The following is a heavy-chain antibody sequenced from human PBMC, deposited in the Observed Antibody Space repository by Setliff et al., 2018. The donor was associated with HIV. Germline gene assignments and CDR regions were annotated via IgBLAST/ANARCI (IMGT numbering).Heavy chain of an antibody. V-gene: IGHV4-59*11. D-gene: IGHD3-3*01. CDR1: GGSMNSHY. Sequence: PETLSLTCTVSGGSMNSHYWSWIRQSPGRGLEWIGYIYYSVSTKYNPPLKSRVSMSIDTSKNQFSLKMSSVTAADTAVYYCARGVVDYDFWSGSGDYYYMDVWGKGTTVTVS. J-gene: IGHJ6*03. CDR2: IYYSVST. CDR3: ARGVVDYDFWSGSGDYYYMDV.